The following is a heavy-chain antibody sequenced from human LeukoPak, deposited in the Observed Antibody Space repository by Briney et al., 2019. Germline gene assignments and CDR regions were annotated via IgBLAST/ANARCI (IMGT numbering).Heavy chain of an antibody. CDR1: GGSISSGSYY. V-gene: IGHV4-61*02. CDR2: IYTSGST. D-gene: IGHD3-10*01. J-gene: IGHJ3*02. CDR3: ARDGYYYGNAFDI. Sequence: KTSETLSLTCTVSGGSISSGSYYWSWIRQPAGKGLEWIGRIYTSGSTNYNPSLKSRVTISVDTSKNQFSLKLSSVTAADTAVYYCARDGYYYGNAFDIWGQGTMVTVSS.